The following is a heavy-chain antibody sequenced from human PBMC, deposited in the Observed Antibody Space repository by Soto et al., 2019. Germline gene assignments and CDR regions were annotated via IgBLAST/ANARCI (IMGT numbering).Heavy chain of an antibody. V-gene: IGHV1-69*08. CDR3: AREEYYYGAGAFFDY. D-gene: IGHD3-10*01. Sequence: QVQLVQSGAEVKKPGSSVKVSCKASGGTFSSYTISWVRQAPGQGLEWMGRIIPILGIANYAQKFQGRVTITLAKSTXTAYMGLSSLRSEDTAVYYCAREEYYYGAGAFFDYWGQGTLGTVSS. CDR2: IIPILGIA. CDR1: GGTFSSYT. J-gene: IGHJ4*02.